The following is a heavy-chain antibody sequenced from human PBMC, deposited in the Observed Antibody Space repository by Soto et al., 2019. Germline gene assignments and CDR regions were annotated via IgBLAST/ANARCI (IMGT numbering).Heavy chain of an antibody. D-gene: IGHD4-17*01. CDR1: GYTFTSYA. V-gene: IGHV1-3*05. Sequence: QVHLVQSGAEEKKPGASMKVSCKISGYTFTSYAIHWVRQAPGQRPEWMGWINPGNGDTSYSQKFQDRLTITRDTXAXXAYMELSSLRSEDTAMYYCARDVGGISDYYLYFDYWGQGTLVTVSS. CDR3: ARDVGGISDYYLYFDY. CDR2: INPGNGDT. J-gene: IGHJ4*02.